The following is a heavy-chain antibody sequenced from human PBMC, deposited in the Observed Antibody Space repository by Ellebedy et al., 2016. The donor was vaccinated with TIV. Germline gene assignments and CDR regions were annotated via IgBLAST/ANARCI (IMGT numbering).Heavy chain of an antibody. D-gene: IGHD4-17*01. J-gene: IGHJ4*02. Sequence: ASVKVSCKASGGTFSSYAISWVRQAPGQGLEWMGGIVPILGIVKYAQKFQGRVTITADKSTSTAYMELSSLRSEDTAVYYCAIKGPGRYGDYGGRYWYFDYWGQGTLVTVSS. CDR3: AIKGPGRYGDYGGRYWYFDY. CDR2: IVPILGIV. V-gene: IGHV1-69*10. CDR1: GGTFSSYA.